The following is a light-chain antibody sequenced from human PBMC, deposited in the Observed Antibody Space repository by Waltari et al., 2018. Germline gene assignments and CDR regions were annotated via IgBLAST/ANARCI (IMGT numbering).Light chain of an antibody. CDR3: MQSIQPSYT. V-gene: IGKV2D-29*01. Sequence: DIVMTQTPLSLSVTPGQPASISCKSSQSLLHRDGNTYLYWYLQKPGHPPQLLIYEVSNPCAGVPGMFSGSGSGTDFTLKISRVEAEDVGVYYCMQSIQPSYTFGQGTKLEIK. CDR1: QSLLHRDGNTY. J-gene: IGKJ2*01. CDR2: EVS.